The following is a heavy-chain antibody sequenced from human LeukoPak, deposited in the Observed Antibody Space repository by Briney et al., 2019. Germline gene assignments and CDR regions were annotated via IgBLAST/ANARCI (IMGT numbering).Heavy chain of an antibody. CDR1: GGSITSTNW. CDR2: VHLDGRT. CDR3: AREGCFYRPLDY. D-gene: IGHD3-3*01. J-gene: IGHJ4*02. V-gene: IGHV4-4*02. Sequence: SGTLSLTCGVSGGSITSTNWWTLVRQPPGKGLEWIGEVHLDGRTNYNPSLKSRLTISVDLSENHISLKLTSVTAADTAFYYCAREGCFYRPLDYSGQGTLVTVSS.